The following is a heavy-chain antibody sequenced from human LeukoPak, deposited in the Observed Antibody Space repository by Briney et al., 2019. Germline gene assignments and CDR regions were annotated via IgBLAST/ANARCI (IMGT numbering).Heavy chain of an antibody. CDR1: GGSISSNY. D-gene: IGHD3-22*01. V-gene: IGHV4-30-4*01. CDR2: IYYSGST. Sequence: SETLSLTCTVSGGSISSNYWNWLRQPPGKGLEWIGYIYYSGSTYYNPSLKSRVTISVDTSKNQFSLKLSSVTAADTAVYYCARDKEDSSGYHPIDYWGQGTLVTVSS. CDR3: ARDKEDSSGYHPIDY. J-gene: IGHJ4*02.